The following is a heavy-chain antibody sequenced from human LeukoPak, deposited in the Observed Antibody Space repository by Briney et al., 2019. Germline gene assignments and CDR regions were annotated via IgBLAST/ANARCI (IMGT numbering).Heavy chain of an antibody. J-gene: IGHJ5*02. CDR2: VSSTGDT. D-gene: IGHD6-19*01. V-gene: IGHV4-39*01. CDR1: GFSISTITYY. CDR3: ARLTWLGAGSWFDP. Sequence: KPSETLSLTCAVSGFSISTITYYWGWIRQPPGKGLEWIETVSSTGDTYYNPSLKSRVTVSIATSSNQFSLRLTSMTAADTAVYYCARLTWLGAGSWFDPWGQGALATVSS.